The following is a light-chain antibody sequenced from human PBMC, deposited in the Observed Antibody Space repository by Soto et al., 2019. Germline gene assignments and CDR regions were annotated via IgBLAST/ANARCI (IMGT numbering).Light chain of an antibody. J-gene: IGKJ1*01. Sequence: EIVMTQSPDTLSGSPGEIATLSCRGSQSVSSNIAWYQQQPGQAPRLLIYDASTRATGVPARFSGSGSGTEFTLTISSLQSEDFAVYYCQQYNNWPRPFGQVTKV. CDR3: QQYNNWPRP. CDR1: QSVSSN. V-gene: IGKV3-15*01. CDR2: DAS.